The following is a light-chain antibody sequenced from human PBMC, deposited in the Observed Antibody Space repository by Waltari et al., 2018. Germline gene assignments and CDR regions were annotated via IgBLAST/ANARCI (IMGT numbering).Light chain of an antibody. V-gene: IGLV2-23*02. J-gene: IGLJ3*02. CDR1: TGDGGNSNF. CDR3: CSYVQKDVWL. CDR2: EVI. Sequence: QSALTQPASVSGAPGQSITISCTGTTGDGGNSNFVSWYQHHPGKVPNRIIYEVIKRPSGISDRFTGSKSGNTASLSISGLQAEDEADYYCCSYVQKDVWLFGGGTKVTVL.